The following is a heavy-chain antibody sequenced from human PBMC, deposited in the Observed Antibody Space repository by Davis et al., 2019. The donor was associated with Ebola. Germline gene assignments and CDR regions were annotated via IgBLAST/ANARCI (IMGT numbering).Heavy chain of an antibody. D-gene: IGHD2-2*01. V-gene: IGHV4-39*07. Sequence: PSETLSLTCTVSAGSISSSSYYWGWIRQPPGKGLEWIGSIYYSGSTYYNPSLKSRVTISVDTSKNQFSLKLSSVTAADTAVYYCARAGNSCSSTSCYFSHYYYYYMDVWGKGTTVTVSS. CDR2: IYYSGST. CDR3: ARAGNSCSSTSCYFSHYYYYYMDV. CDR1: AGSISSSSYY. J-gene: IGHJ6*03.